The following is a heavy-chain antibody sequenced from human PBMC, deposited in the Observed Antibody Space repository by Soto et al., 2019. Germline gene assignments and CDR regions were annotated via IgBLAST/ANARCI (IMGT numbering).Heavy chain of an antibody. Sequence: PGESLKIYCKGSGYRFTSYWIGWVRQMPGKGLEWMGIIYPGDSDTRYSPSFQGQVTISADKSISTAYLQWSSLKASDTAIYYCARTAAAGKYYYGVDVWGQGTTVTVSS. V-gene: IGHV5-51*01. J-gene: IGHJ6*02. CDR1: GYRFTSYW. CDR3: ARTAAAGKYYYGVDV. CDR2: IYPGDSDT. D-gene: IGHD6-13*01.